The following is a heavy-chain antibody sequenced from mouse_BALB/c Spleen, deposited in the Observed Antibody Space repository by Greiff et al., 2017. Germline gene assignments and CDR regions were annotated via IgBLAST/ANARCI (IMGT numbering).Heavy chain of an antibody. J-gene: IGHJ2*01. V-gene: IGHV5-17*02. Sequence: DVMLVESGGGLVQPGGSRKLSCAASGFTFSSFGMHWVRQAPEKGLEWVAYISSGSSTIYYADTVKGRFTISRDNPKNTLFLQMTSLRSEDTAMYYCARGGELDYWGQGTTLTVSS. CDR1: GFTFSSFG. CDR2: ISSGSSTI. CDR3: ARGGELDY.